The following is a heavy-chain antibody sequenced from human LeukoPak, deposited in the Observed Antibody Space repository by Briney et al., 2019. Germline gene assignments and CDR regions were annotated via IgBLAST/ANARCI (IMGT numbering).Heavy chain of an antibody. Sequence: PSETLSLTCPVSGYSIGSGYYWGWIRQPPGKRLEWFGSIYHSGSTYYNPSLKSRVTISVDTSKNQFSLKLSSVTVADTAVYYCARRSYYDSSGYYQLGGYYFDYWGQGTLVTVSS. CDR3: ARRSYYDSSGYYQLGGYYFDY. D-gene: IGHD3-22*01. V-gene: IGHV4-38-2*01. CDR1: GYSIGSGYY. CDR2: IYHSGST. J-gene: IGHJ4*02.